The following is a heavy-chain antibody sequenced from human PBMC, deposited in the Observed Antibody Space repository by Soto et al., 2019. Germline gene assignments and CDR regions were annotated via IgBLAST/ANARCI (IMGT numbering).Heavy chain of an antibody. CDR1: GYTFTNYW. Sequence: GESLKISCKGSGYTFTNYWISWVRQMPGKGLEWMGRIDPSDSYTKYSPSFEGHVTISADKSISTAYLQWSSLKASDTAMYYCTSLKYDSTGYYIDYWGQGTLVT. V-gene: IGHV5-10-1*01. CDR2: IDPSDSYT. CDR3: TSLKYDSTGYYIDY. J-gene: IGHJ4*02. D-gene: IGHD3-22*01.